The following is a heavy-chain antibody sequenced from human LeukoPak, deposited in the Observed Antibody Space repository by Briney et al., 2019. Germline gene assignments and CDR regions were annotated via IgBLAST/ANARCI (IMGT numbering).Heavy chain of an antibody. CDR3: AREGKGGGNPLDY. Sequence: GGSLRLSCAASGFTFSSYSMNWVRQAPGKGLEWVSSISSSSSYIYYADSVKGRFTISRDNAKNSLYLQMNSLRAEDTAVYYCAREGKGGGNPLDYWGQGTLVTVSS. V-gene: IGHV3-21*01. CDR1: GFTFSSYS. D-gene: IGHD4-23*01. J-gene: IGHJ4*02. CDR2: ISSSSSYI.